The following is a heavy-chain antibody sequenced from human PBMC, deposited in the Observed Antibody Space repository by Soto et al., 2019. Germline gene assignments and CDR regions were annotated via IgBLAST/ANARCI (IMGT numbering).Heavy chain of an antibody. Sequence: GESLKISCKGSGYSFTSYWIGWVRQMPGKGLEWMGIIYPGDSDTRYSPSFQGQVTISADKSISTAYLQWSSLKASDTAMYYCARTQWLVGYNYFGMDVWGQGTTVTVSS. CDR1: GYSFTSYW. D-gene: IGHD6-19*01. CDR2: IYPGDSDT. V-gene: IGHV5-51*01. J-gene: IGHJ6*02. CDR3: ARTQWLVGYNYFGMDV.